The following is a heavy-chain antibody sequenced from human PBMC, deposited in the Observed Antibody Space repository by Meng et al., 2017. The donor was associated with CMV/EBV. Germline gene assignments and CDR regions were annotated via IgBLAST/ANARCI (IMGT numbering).Heavy chain of an antibody. CDR2: ISYDGRNK. CDR3: ARGGIFNGNSIYIDY. V-gene: IGHV3-30*04. Sequence: SLKISCAVSGFTFRNYAMHWVRQAPGKGLEWVAVISYDGRNKYYADSVRGRFTIYRDNSKNTVYLQMNRLTPEDTAVYYCARGGIFNGNSIYIDYWGQGSLVTVSS. D-gene: IGHD4-23*01. CDR1: GFTFRNYA. J-gene: IGHJ4*02.